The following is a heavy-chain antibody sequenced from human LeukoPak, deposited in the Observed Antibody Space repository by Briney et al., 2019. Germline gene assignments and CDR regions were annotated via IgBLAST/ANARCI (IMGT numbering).Heavy chain of an antibody. CDR1: GFTFSSYG. CDR3: AKDTVTTYYYYYGMDV. CDR2: ISYDGSNK. V-gene: IGHV3-30*18. Sequence: PGRSLRLSCAASGFTFSSYGMHWVRQAPGKGLEWVAVISYDGSNKYYADSVKGRFTISRDNSKNTLYLQMNSLRAEDTAVYYCAKDTVTTYYYYYGMDVWGQGTTVTVSS. D-gene: IGHD4-17*01. J-gene: IGHJ6*02.